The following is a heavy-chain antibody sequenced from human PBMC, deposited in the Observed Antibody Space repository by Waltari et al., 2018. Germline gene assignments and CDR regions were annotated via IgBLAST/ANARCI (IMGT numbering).Heavy chain of an antibody. J-gene: IGHJ4*02. V-gene: IGHV4-39*01. CDR2: MYYSGSP. D-gene: IGHD2-15*01. CDR1: GDSISSSSYY. Sequence: QLQLQESGPGLVKASETLSLTCTVSGDSISSSSYYWGWVRQPPGKGLEWIGNMYYSGSPYSNPSLKSRVTISGDTSKSQFSLKLSSVTAADTSMYYCVRHARTTSGGKHFDHWGQGMLVTVSP. CDR3: VRHARTTSGGKHFDH.